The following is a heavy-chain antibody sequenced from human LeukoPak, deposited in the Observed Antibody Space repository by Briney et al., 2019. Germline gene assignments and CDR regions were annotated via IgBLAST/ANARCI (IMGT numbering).Heavy chain of an antibody. J-gene: IGHJ4*02. Sequence: SETLSLTCTVSGGSINSGGYYWSWIRQHPGMGLEWIGYIYYTGSAYYSPSLKSRVTISVDTSKNQFSLRLSAVTAADTAVDYCARVSSGRNYVDYWGQGTLVTVSA. CDR2: IYYTGSA. CDR1: GGSINSGGYY. CDR3: ARVSSGRNYVDY. D-gene: IGHD1-26*01. V-gene: IGHV4-31*03.